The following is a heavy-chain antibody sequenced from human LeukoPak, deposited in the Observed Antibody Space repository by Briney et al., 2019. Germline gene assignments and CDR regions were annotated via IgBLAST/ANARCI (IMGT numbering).Heavy chain of an antibody. CDR1: GFTFSTYE. V-gene: IGHV3-48*03. J-gene: IGHJ4*02. CDR2: ISSSGTTI. D-gene: IGHD1-7*01. CDR3: ARGGITGTLDH. Sequence: PGGSLRLSCAASGFTFSTYEMNWVRQAPGKGLEWVSYISSSGTTIYYAHSVKGRFTISRDNAKKSLYLQMNSLRAEDTAVYYCARGGITGTLDHWGQGTLVTVSS.